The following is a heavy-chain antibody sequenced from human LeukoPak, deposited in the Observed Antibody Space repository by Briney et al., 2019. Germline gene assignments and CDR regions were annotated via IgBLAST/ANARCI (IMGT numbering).Heavy chain of an antibody. Sequence: SETLSLTCTVSGGSISSSSYYWGWIRQPPGKGLEWIGSIYYSGSTYYNPSLKSRVTISVDTSKNQFSLKLSSVTAADTAVYYCARDVDYMDVWGEGTTVTISS. CDR3: ARDVDYMDV. CDR2: IYYSGST. CDR1: GGSISSSSYY. V-gene: IGHV4-39*07. J-gene: IGHJ6*03.